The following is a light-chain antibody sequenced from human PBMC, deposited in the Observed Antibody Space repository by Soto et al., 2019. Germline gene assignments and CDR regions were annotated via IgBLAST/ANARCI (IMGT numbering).Light chain of an antibody. CDR2: EVN. CDR3: CSYAGSHSYI. V-gene: IGLV2-23*02. Sequence: QSALTQPASVSGSPGQSITISCTGTGGDIGNYNLVSWYRQNPGEAPKLIIYEVNKRPSGISSRLSGSKSGYTAFLTISGLQAEDEADYHCCSYAGSHSYIFGSGTKVTDL. CDR1: GGDIGNYNL. J-gene: IGLJ1*01.